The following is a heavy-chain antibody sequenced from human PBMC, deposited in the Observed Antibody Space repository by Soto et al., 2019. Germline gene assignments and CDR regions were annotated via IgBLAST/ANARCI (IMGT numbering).Heavy chain of an antibody. CDR2: VTGSGGQI. CDR3: AKDRGYSGYDGAYFDY. J-gene: IGHJ4*02. Sequence: PGGSMRLSCAASGFTISTYAMTWVRQAPGKGLECVSGVTGSGGQIHYADSVKGRFTISRDNSKNTLYLQMNSLRAEDTAVYYCAKDRGYSGYDGAYFDYWGQGTLVTVSS. V-gene: IGHV3-23*01. D-gene: IGHD5-12*01. CDR1: GFTISTYA.